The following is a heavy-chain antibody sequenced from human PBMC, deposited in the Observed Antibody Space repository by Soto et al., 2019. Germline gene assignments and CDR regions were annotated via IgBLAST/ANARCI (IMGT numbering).Heavy chain of an antibody. CDR3: ARSARWLQSRYFDL. CDR2: IDIAGDT. V-gene: IGHV3-13*01. CDR1: GFIFSNYD. Sequence: GGSLRLSCAASGFIFSNYDMHWVRQVTGKGLEWVSAIDIAGDTYYPDAVKGRFTISRETAKNSLYLQMNSLRAGDTAVYYCARSARWLQSRYFDLWGRGTLVTVSA. D-gene: IGHD5-12*01. J-gene: IGHJ2*01.